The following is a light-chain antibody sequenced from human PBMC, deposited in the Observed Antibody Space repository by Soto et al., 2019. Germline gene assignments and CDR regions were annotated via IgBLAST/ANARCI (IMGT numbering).Light chain of an antibody. CDR2: DVS. CDR1: SSDVGGYNY. Sequence: SALTQPASVSGSPGQSITISCTGTSSDVGGYNYVSWYQQHPGEAPKLMIYDVSNRPSWVSNRFSGSKSGNTASLTISGLQAEYDAAYYCSSYTSSSTLVVVGGGTKLTVL. CDR3: SSYTSSSTLVV. J-gene: IGLJ2*01. V-gene: IGLV2-14*01.